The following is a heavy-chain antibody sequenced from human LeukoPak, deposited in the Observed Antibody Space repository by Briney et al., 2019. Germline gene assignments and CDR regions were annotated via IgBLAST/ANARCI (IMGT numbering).Heavy chain of an antibody. J-gene: IGHJ3*02. V-gene: IGHV4-61*05. CDR2: IYYSGST. D-gene: IGHD1-26*01. CDR3: TRYIVSYPHDAFDI. Sequence: SETLSLTCTVSGGSISSSSYYWGWIRQPPGKGLEWIGYIYYSGSTSYNPSLKSRVTISVDTSKKQFSLKLSSVTAADTAFYYCTRYIVSYPHDAFDIWGQGTMVTVSS. CDR1: GGSISSSSYY.